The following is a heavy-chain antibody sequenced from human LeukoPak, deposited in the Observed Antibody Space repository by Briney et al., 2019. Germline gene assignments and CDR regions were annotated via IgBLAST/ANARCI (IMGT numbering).Heavy chain of an antibody. Sequence: GRSLRLSCAASGFTFSSYAMHWVRQAPGKGLEWVSAMTGSGDTTYYADSVKGRFTISRDNSKNTLYLQMNSLRAEDTAVYYCAKDRIGAVMYFDDWGQGTLVTVSS. CDR3: AKDRIGAVMYFDD. J-gene: IGHJ4*02. CDR2: MTGSGDTT. V-gene: IGHV3-23*01. D-gene: IGHD6-13*01. CDR1: GFTFSSYA.